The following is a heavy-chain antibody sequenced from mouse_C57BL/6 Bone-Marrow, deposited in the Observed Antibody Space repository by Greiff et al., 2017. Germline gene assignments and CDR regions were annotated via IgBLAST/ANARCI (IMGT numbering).Heavy chain of an antibody. D-gene: IGHD2-3*01. J-gene: IGHJ2*01. CDR1: GFNIKDDY. CDR3: TTHDGYSYYFDY. Sequence: LKQSGAELVRPGASVKLSCTASGFNIKDDYMHWVKQRPEQGLAWIGWIDPENGDTEYASKFQGKATITADTSSNSAYLQLSSLTSEDTAVYYCTTHDGYSYYFDYWGQGTTLTVSS. CDR2: IDPENGDT. V-gene: IGHV14-4*01.